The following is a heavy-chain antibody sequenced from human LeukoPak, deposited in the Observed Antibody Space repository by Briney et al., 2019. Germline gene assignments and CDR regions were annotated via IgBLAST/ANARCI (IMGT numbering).Heavy chain of an antibody. CDR3: ARATPYFDY. CDR2: INLNSGVT. V-gene: IGHV1-2*02. Sequence: ASVKVSCKASGYTFTGYYMYWVRQAPGQGLDWMGWINLNSGVTNYAQKFQGRVTMTRDTSISTAYMELSRLRSDDAAVYYCARATPYFDYWGQGTLGTVSS. J-gene: IGHJ4*02. CDR1: GYTFTGYY.